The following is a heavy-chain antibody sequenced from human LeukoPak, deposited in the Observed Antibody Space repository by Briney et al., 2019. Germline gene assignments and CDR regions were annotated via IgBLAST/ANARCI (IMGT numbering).Heavy chain of an antibody. J-gene: IGHJ4*02. V-gene: IGHV1-2*02. Sequence: GASVKVSCKASGYTFTDYYMHWVRQAPGQGLEWMGWINPNSGVTNYAQKFQGRVTMTRDTSINTAYMELSRLRSDDTAVYYCARSSVVTAMVHLDYWGQGTLVTVSS. D-gene: IGHD2-21*02. CDR1: GYTFTDYY. CDR3: ARSSVVTAMVHLDY. CDR2: INPNSGVT.